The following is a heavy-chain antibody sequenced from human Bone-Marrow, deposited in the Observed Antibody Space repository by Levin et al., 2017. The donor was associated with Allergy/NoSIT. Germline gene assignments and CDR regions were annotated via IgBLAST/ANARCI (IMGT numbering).Heavy chain of an antibody. Sequence: AGGSLRLSCAASGFTFSSYAMHWVRQAPGKGLEWVAVISYDGSNKYYADSVKGRFTISRDNSKNTLYLQMNSLRAEDTAVYYCARLDGYNSVLGVDAFDIWGQGTMVTVSS. CDR2: ISYDGSNK. J-gene: IGHJ3*02. V-gene: IGHV3-30*04. CDR1: GFTFSSYA. CDR3: ARLDGYNSVLGVDAFDI. D-gene: IGHD5-24*01.